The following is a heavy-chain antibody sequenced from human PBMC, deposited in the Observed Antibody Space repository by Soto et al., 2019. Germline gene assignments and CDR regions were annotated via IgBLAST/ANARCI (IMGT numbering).Heavy chain of an antibody. CDR2: IIPILGIA. V-gene: IGHV1-69*02. CDR3: ARGVVVVPADMLDYYYYGMDA. Sequence: QVQLVQSGAEVKKPGSSVKVSCKASGGTFSSYTISWVRQAPGQGLEWMGRIIPILGIANYAQKFQGRVTITADKSTSTASMELSSLSSDDTAVYYCARGVVVVPADMLDYYYYGMDAWGQGPTVTVSS. CDR1: GGTFSSYT. D-gene: IGHD2-2*01. J-gene: IGHJ6*02.